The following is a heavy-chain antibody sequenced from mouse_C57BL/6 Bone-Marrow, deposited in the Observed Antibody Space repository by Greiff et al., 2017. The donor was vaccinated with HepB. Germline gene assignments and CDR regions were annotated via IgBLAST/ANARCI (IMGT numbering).Heavy chain of an antibody. D-gene: IGHD1-1*01. J-gene: IGHJ1*03. CDR2: IDPSDSYT. V-gene: IGHV1-69*01. Sequence: VQLQQPGAELVMPGASVKLSCKASGYTFTSYWMHWVKQRPGQGLEWIGAIDPSDSYTNYNQKFKGKSTLTVDKSSSTAYMQLSSLTSEDSAVYYCARSSRYYGSSPWYFDVWGTGTTVTVSS. CDR1: GYTFTSYW. CDR3: ARSSRYYGSSPWYFDV.